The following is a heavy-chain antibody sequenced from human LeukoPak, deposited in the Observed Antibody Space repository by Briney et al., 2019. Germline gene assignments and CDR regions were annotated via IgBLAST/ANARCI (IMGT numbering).Heavy chain of an antibody. J-gene: IGHJ4*02. CDR3: GTVAGQSIDY. V-gene: IGHV4-39*01. CDR2: IYYSGST. CDR1: GGSISSSSYY. Sequence: SETLSLTCTVSGGSISSSSYYWGWIRQPPGKGLEWIGSIYYSGSTYYNPSLKSRVTISVDTSKNQFSLKLSYVTAADTAVYYCGTVAGQSIDYWGQGTLVTVSS. D-gene: IGHD6-19*01.